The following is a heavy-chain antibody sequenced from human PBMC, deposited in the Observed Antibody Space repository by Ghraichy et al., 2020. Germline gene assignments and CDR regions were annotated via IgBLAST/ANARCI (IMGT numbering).Heavy chain of an antibody. V-gene: IGHV3-23*01. CDR1: CFTFSNYA. Sequence: GGSLRLSCAASCFTFSNYAMTWVRQAPGSGLDWVSSISGSGASTYYADSVKGRFTISRDSSKNTLYLQMNSLRAEDTALYYCVKDFLYNLNDYWGQGTLVTVSS. D-gene: IGHD1-20*01. CDR3: VKDFLYNLNDY. J-gene: IGHJ4*02. CDR2: ISGSGAST.